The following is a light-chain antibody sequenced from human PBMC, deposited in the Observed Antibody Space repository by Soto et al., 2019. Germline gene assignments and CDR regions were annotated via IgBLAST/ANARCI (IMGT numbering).Light chain of an antibody. CDR3: QLYDGHSVFT. CDR2: DAS. J-gene: IGKJ4*01. CDR1: QSVTNW. Sequence: DIPMTQSPSTLSASVGDRVTITCRASQSVTNWLAWYLQKPGKPPKLLIFDASSLQSGVPSRFSGGGSGTEFTLSISSLQPDDCAAYYCQLYDGHSVFTFGGGTKVEIK. V-gene: IGKV1-5*01.